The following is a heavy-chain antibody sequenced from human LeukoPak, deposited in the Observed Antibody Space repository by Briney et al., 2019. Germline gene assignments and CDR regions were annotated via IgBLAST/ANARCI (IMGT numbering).Heavy chain of an antibody. CDR3: ARVPRESYSH. J-gene: IGHJ4*02. Sequence: ASVKVSCKASGYTFTSHDINWVRQAAGQGREWVGYINPNSGNSVYAQNFQGRVTLTGNTSINTAYMELTSLRSEDTAVYYCARVPRESYSHWGQGTLVTVSS. CDR1: GYTFTSHD. CDR2: INPNSGNS. D-gene: IGHD1-26*01. V-gene: IGHV1-8*01.